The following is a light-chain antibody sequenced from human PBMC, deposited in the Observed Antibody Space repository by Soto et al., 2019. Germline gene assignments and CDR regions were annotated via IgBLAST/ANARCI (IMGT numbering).Light chain of an antibody. J-gene: IGKJ3*01. CDR2: GAS. Sequence: EIVMTQSPATLSVSPGERATLSCRASQSVSSTLAWYQQKPGQAPRLLIYGASTRATGIPARFSGSGSGTEFTLTISSLQSGDFAVYYCQQYNNWTFTFGPGTKVDIK. V-gene: IGKV3-15*01. CDR3: QQYNNWTFT. CDR1: QSVSST.